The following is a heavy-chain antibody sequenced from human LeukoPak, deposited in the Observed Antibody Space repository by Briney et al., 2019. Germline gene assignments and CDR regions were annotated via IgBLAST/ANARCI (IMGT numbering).Heavy chain of an antibody. CDR3: ARPAGVGARADFDY. V-gene: IGHV3-74*01. J-gene: IGHJ4*02. Sequence: QPGGSLRLSCAASGFTFSSYWMHWVRQAPGKGLLWVARINSVGSTTNYADSVKGRFAISRDNAKYTVYLQMNSLRAEDTAVYYCARPAGVGARADFDYWAQGTLVTVSS. CDR1: GFTFSSYW. CDR2: INSVGSTT. D-gene: IGHD1-26*01.